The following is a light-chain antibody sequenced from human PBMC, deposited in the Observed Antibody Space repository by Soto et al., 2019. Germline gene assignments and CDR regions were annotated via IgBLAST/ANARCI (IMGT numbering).Light chain of an antibody. V-gene: IGLV2-14*01. J-gene: IGLJ1*01. Sequence: QSVLTQPASVSGSPGQSIPMSCTGSSSDVGGYNYVSWYQQHPGKAPKLMIYDVSNRPSGVSNRFSGSKSGNTASLTISGLQAEDEADYCCSSYTSSSTLGVFGTGTKVTVL. CDR3: SSYTSSSTLGV. CDR1: SSDVGGYNY. CDR2: DVS.